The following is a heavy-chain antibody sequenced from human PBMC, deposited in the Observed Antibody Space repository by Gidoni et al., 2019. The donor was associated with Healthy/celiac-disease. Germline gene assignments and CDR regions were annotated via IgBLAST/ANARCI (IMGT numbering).Heavy chain of an antibody. J-gene: IGHJ6*02. CDR1: GGIFSSYA. CDR3: ASQRYSSGWPPPFYYYCYSMDV. V-gene: IGHV1-69*01. CDR2: LIPTFGTA. D-gene: IGHD6-19*01. Sequence: QVQLVQSGAEAKKPGSSVKVSCKASGGIFSSYALSWVRQAPGQGLEWMGGLIPTFGTANYAQRFQGRVTITADESTCTTYMGLSSLRSEDTAVYYCASQRYSSGWPPPFYYYCYSMDVWGQGTTVTVSS.